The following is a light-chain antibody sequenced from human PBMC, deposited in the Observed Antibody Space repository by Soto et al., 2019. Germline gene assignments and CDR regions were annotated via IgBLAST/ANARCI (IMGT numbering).Light chain of an antibody. CDR2: EVS. CDR3: QSYARSLSAWV. Sequence: QSVLTQPASVSGSPGQSITISCTGTSSDVGGYNYVSWYQQHPGKAPKLMIYEVSNRPSGVSNRFSGSKSGNTASLTISGLQAEDEADYYCQSYARSLSAWVFGGGTKLTVL. J-gene: IGLJ3*02. CDR1: SSDVGGYNY. V-gene: IGLV2-14*01.